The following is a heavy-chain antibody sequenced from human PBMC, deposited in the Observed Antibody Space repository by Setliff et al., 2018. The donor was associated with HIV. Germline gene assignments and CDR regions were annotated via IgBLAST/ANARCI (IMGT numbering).Heavy chain of an antibody. CDR2: IYHSGST. CDR3: ARLGRAIDRGGYSLRFDY. V-gene: IGHV4-38-2*01. J-gene: IGHJ4*02. CDR1: GYSISSGYY. Sequence: PSETLSLTCAVSGYSISSGYYWGWIRQPPGKGREWIGSIYHSGSTYYNPSLKSRVTISVDTSKIQFSLKLSSVTAADTAVYYCARLGRAIDRGGYSLRFDYWGQGTLVTVSS. D-gene: IGHD3-22*01.